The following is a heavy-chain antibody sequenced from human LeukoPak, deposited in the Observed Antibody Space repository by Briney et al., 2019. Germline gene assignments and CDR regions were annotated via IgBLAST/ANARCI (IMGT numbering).Heavy chain of an antibody. J-gene: IGHJ2*01. CDR3: ARGVVPAALYWYFDL. V-gene: IGHV3-20*01. Sequence: GGSLRLSCAASGFTFDDYGMSWVRQAPGKGLERVSGINWNGGSTGYADSVKGRFTISRDNAKNSLYLQMNSLRAEDTALYHCARGVVPAALYWYFDLWGRGTLVTVPS. D-gene: IGHD2-2*01. CDR2: INWNGGST. CDR1: GFTFDDYG.